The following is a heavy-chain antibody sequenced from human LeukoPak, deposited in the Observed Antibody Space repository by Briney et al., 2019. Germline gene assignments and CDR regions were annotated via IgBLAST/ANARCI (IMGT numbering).Heavy chain of an antibody. V-gene: IGHV3-15*01. CDR3: ITAYEGTQDALDI. CDR1: GLTFSNAW. Sequence: PGGSLRLSYAASGLTFSNAWMTWVRQAPGKGLEWVGRIKSKTECGTTDYATPVRGRFTISRDDSKNTLYLQMNSLTGEDTADYYWITAYEGTQDALDIWGQGTTVSVSS. CDR2: IKSKTECGTT. D-gene: IGHD3-22*01. J-gene: IGHJ3*02.